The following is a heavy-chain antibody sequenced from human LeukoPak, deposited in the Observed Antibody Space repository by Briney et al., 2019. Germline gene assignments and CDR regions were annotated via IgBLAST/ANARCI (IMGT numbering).Heavy chain of an antibody. CDR3: ARQVSDYYYYYIDV. J-gene: IGHJ6*03. V-gene: IGHV4-39*01. D-gene: IGHD5/OR15-5a*01. CDR2: IYYSETT. CDR1: GGSISSTGYY. Sequence: SETLSLTCTVSGGSISSTGYYWDWIRQPPGKGLEWIGSIYYSETTYYNSSLKSRVTISLDTSKNQFSLSLKSVTAADTAVHYCARQVSDYYYYYIDVWGKGATVTVSS.